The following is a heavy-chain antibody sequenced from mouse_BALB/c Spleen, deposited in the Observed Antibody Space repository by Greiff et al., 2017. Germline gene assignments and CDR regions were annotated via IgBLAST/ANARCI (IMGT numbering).Heavy chain of an antibody. J-gene: IGHJ4*01. CDR3: TREGSTMITTRDYYAMDY. Sequence: EVQLMESGTVLARPGASVKMSCKASGYSFTSYWMHWVKQRPGQGLEWIGAIYPGNSDTSYNQKFKGKAKLTAVTSASTAYMELSSLTNEDSAVYYCTREGSTMITTRDYYAMDYWGQGTSGTVSS. V-gene: IGHV1-5*01. CDR2: IYPGNSDT. CDR1: GYSFTSYW. D-gene: IGHD2-4*01.